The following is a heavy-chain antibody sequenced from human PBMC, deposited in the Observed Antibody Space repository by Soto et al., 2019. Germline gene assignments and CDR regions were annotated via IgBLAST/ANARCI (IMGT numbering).Heavy chain of an antibody. Sequence: ASVNVSCKASGYTFTSYYMHWVRQAPGQGLEWMGIINPSGGSTSYAQKFQGRVTMTRDTSTSTVYMELSSLRSEDTAVYYCARDYVNCSSTSCYSYYYYGMDVWGQGTTVTVSS. D-gene: IGHD2-2*02. J-gene: IGHJ6*02. CDR2: INPSGGST. CDR1: GYTFTSYY. CDR3: ARDYVNCSSTSCYSYYYYGMDV. V-gene: IGHV1-46*01.